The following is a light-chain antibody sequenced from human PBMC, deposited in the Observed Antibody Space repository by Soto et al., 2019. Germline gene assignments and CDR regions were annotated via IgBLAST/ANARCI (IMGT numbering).Light chain of an antibody. CDR3: CSSAPSRTVV. CDR2: EGN. CDR1: SSNIGGNS. Sequence: QSVLTQPPSVSAAPGQKVTISCSGSSSNIGGNSVSWYRCHPGKVPKLIIYEGNKRPSGVSNRFSGSEPGNTASLTISGLQAEDEADYYCCSSAPSRTVVFGTGTKVTVL. J-gene: IGLJ1*01. V-gene: IGLV2-23*01.